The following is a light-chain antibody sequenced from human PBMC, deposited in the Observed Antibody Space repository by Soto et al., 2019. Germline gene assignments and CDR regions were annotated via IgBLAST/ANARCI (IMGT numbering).Light chain of an antibody. CDR2: GAS. V-gene: IGKV3-15*01. Sequence: EIVMTQSPATLSVSPGERATLSCRASQGVRRDLAWYQQKPGQPPRLLMYGASTRATGIPARFSGSGSGTEFTLTISSLQSEDFAVYYCQQYNNWPITFGQGTRLEIK. CDR1: QGVRRD. J-gene: IGKJ5*01. CDR3: QQYNNWPIT.